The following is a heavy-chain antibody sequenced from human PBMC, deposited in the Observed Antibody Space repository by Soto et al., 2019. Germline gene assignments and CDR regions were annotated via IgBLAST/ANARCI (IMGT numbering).Heavy chain of an antibody. J-gene: IGHJ6*03. CDR2: IYYSGST. Sequence: SETLSLTCTVSGGSISSYYWSWIRQPPGKGLEWIGYIYYSGSTNYNPSLKSRVTISVDTSKNQFSLKLSSVTAADTAVYYCARHNEARLWFGEPQLEYMDVWGKGTTVTVSS. CDR3: ARHNEARLWFGEPQLEYMDV. V-gene: IGHV4-59*08. CDR1: GGSISSYY. D-gene: IGHD3-10*01.